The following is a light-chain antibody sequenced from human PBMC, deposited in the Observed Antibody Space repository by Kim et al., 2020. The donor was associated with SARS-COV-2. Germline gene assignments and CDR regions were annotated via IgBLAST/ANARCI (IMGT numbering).Light chain of an antibody. J-gene: IGLJ1*01. CDR3: SSYTSSSTLYV. V-gene: IGLV2-14*04. CDR2: NVR. CDR1: GSVVGGYKY. Sequence: QSITISSTGTGSVVGGYKYVSWYRQHPDKDPKLMIYNVRNRPSGVSNRVSGSKSVKTASLNISELQAKDEADYCCSSYTSSSTLYVFGTGTKGTVL.